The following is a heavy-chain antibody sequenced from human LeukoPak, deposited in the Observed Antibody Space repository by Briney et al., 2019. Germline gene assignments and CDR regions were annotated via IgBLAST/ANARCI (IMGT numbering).Heavy chain of an antibody. V-gene: IGHV1-69*13. CDR2: IIPIFGTA. D-gene: IGHD4-17*01. Sequence: SVKVSCKASGYTFTSYYMHWVRQAPGQGLEWMGGIIPIFGTANYAQKFQGRVTITADESTSTAYMELSSLRSEDTAVYYCAREGGTTVTSFDYWGQGTLVTVSS. J-gene: IGHJ4*02. CDR3: AREGGTTVTSFDY. CDR1: GYTFTSYY.